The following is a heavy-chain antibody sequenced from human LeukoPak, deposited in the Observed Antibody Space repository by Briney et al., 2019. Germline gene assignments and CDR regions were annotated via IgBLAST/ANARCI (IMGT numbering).Heavy chain of an antibody. CDR3: AREGVVRGVIITLEPYYHMDV. Sequence: SETLSLTCTVSGGSISSGSYYWSWIRQPAGKGLEWIGRIYTSGSTDYNPSVKSRVTISVDTSKNQFSLKLSPVPAADTAVYYCAREGVVRGVIITLEPYYHMDVWGKGTTVTISS. J-gene: IGHJ6*03. D-gene: IGHD3-10*01. CDR2: IYTSGST. CDR1: GGSISSGSYY. V-gene: IGHV4-61*02.